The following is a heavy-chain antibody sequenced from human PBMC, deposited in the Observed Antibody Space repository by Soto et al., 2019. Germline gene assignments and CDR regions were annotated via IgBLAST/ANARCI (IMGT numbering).Heavy chain of an antibody. D-gene: IGHD6-19*01. CDR2: IYYSGST. Sequence: SETLSLTCTVSGGSVSSGSYYWSWIRQPPGKGLEWIGYIYYSGSTNYNPSLKSRVTISVDTSKNQFSLKLSSVTAADTAVYYCARNLSVAGEFDYWGQGTLDTVSS. J-gene: IGHJ4*02. CDR1: GGSVSSGSYY. V-gene: IGHV4-61*01. CDR3: ARNLSVAGEFDY.